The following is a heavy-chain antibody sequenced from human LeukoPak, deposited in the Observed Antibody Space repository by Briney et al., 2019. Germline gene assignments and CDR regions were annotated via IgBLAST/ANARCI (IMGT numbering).Heavy chain of an antibody. J-gene: IGHJ3*02. CDR3: ARDYGDSNNDAFDI. CDR2: IYYSGST. D-gene: IGHD4-17*01. Sequence: SETLSLTCTVSGGSISSSSYYWGWIRQPPGKGREWIGSIYYSGSTYYNPSLKSRVTISVDTSKNQFSLKLSSVTAAETAVYYCARDYGDSNNDAFDIWGQGTMVTVSS. V-gene: IGHV4-39*07. CDR1: GGSISSSSYY.